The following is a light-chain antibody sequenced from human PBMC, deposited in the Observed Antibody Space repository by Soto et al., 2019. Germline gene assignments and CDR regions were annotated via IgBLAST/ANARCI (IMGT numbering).Light chain of an antibody. CDR2: DAA. V-gene: IGKV3-20*01. J-gene: IGKJ4*01. Sequence: EIVLTQSPGTLSLSPGETATLSCRASQSIDSGYVAWYQQRPGLSPRLLIFDAASRATGIPDRFSGSGSGTDFTLIIRRLEPGDLAVYYCQQYYRSPYTFGGGTKVEIK. CDR1: QSIDSGY. CDR3: QQYYRSPYT.